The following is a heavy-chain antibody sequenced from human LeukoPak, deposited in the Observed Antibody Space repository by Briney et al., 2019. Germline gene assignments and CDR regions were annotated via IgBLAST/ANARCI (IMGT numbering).Heavy chain of an antibody. Sequence: PGGSLRLSCAASGFTFSSYAMSWVRQAPGKGLEWVSAISGSGGSTYYADSVKGRFTISRDNSKNTLYLQMNSLGAEANALYYCAKAAPRRAYHGYDYWGCCGYYIDVWGKGTPVTVSS. J-gene: IGHJ6*03. D-gene: IGHD5-12*01. CDR2: ISGSGGST. V-gene: IGHV3-23*01. CDR3: AKAAPRRAYHGYDYWGCCGYYIDV. CDR1: GFTFSSYA.